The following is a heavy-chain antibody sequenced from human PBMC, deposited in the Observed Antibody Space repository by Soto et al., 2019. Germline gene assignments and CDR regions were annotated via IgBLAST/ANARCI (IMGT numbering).Heavy chain of an antibody. Sequence: PSETLSLTCTVSVGSISSGGYYLSWIRKHPGKGLEWIGYIDYSGTTYYNPSLKSRVTISVDTSKNQFSLKLSYVTAAVTAVYYCATGIQEGYYGSGSDKQPYYYYYYMDVWGKGTTDTVSS. V-gene: IGHV4-31*03. CDR2: IDYSGTT. CDR1: VGSISSGGYY. CDR3: ATGIQEGYYGSGSDKQPYYYYYYMDV. J-gene: IGHJ6*03. D-gene: IGHD3-10*01.